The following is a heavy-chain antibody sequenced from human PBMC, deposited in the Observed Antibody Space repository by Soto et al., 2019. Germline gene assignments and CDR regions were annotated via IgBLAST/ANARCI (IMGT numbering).Heavy chain of an antibody. CDR3: ARDQTAMVYYYYRMDV. CDR2: INHSGGST. Sequence: ASVKVSCKASGYTFTSYYMHWVRQAPGQGLEWRGIINHSGGSTSYAQKFQGRVTMTRDTSTSTVYMELSSLRSEDTAVYYCARDQTAMVYYYYRMDVWGQGTTVTVSS. CDR1: GYTFTSYY. J-gene: IGHJ6*02. V-gene: IGHV1-46*01. D-gene: IGHD5-18*01.